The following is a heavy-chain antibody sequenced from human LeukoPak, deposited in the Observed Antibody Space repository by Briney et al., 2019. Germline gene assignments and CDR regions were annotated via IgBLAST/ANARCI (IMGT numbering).Heavy chain of an antibody. CDR1: GFTFSDYW. CDR3: ARIRDGYTNDAFYI. D-gene: IGHD5-24*01. J-gene: IGHJ3*02. V-gene: IGHV3-7*04. Sequence: GGSLRLSCAASGFTFSDYWMSWVREAPGKGLEWVTDIKQDGSEKKYVDSVKGQFTISRDNAKNSLYLQMDSLRAGDTAGYYCARIRDGYTNDAFYIWGQGTMVTVSS. CDR2: IKQDGSEK.